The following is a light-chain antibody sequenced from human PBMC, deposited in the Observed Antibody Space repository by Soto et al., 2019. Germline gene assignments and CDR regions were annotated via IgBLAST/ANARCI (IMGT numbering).Light chain of an antibody. CDR3: QQYGSSPLT. CDR2: GAS. CDR1: QSVSSSY. V-gene: IGKV3-20*01. J-gene: IGKJ4*01. Sequence: EIVLTQSPVTLSLSPGERATLSCRASQSVSSSYLAWYQQKPGQAPRLLIYGASSRATGIPHRFSGSGSGTDFTLTISRLEPEDFAVYYCQQYGSSPLTFGGGSKVEIK.